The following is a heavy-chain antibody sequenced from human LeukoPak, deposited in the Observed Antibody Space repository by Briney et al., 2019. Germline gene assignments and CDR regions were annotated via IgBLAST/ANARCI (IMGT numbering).Heavy chain of an antibody. J-gene: IGHJ4*02. D-gene: IGHD3-22*01. CDR3: ARRNYYDSRGYYCDY. CDR1: GYTFTNYW. V-gene: IGHV5-51*01. CDR2: IYPGDSDT. Sequence: GESLKISCKVSGYTFTNYWIVWVRQMPGKGLERMGIIYPGDSDTRYSPSFQGQVTFSADKSITTAYLQWSSLKASDTAMCYCARRNYYDSRGYYCDYWGQGTLVTVSS.